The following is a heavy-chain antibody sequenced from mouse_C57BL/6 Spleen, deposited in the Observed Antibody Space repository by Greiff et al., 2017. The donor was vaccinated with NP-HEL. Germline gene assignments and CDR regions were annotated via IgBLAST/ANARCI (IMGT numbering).Heavy chain of an antibody. D-gene: IGHD2-1*01. Sequence: VQLQESDAELVKPGASVKISCKVSGYTFTDHTIHWMKQRPEQGLEWIGYIYPRDGSTKYNEKFKGKATLTADKSSSTAYMQLNSLTSEDSAVYFCARPPYGNYWYFDVWGTGTTVTVSS. CDR2: IYPRDGST. CDR1: GYTFTDHT. J-gene: IGHJ1*03. CDR3: ARPPYGNYWYFDV. V-gene: IGHV1-78*01.